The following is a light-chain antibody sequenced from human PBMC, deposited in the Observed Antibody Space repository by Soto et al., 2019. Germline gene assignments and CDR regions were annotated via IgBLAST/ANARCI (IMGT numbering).Light chain of an antibody. CDR2: DAS. CDR1: QSISNR. V-gene: IGKV1-5*01. J-gene: IGKJ1*01. Sequence: GDGVTITCRDSQSISNRLAWYQQRPGKAPKYLIYDASTLESGAPSRFSGSGAGTEFTLSISSLQPDDVATYYCQQYNIYTWTFGQGTQVDIK. CDR3: QQYNIYTWT.